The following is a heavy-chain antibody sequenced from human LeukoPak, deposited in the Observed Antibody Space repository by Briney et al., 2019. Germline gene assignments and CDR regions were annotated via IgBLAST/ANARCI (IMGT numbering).Heavy chain of an antibody. J-gene: IGHJ4*02. D-gene: IGHD2-2*01. CDR1: GFTFSSYA. CDR2: ISTDGGSP. CDR3: ARWSSTSCYDY. V-gene: IGHV3-64*01. Sequence: GGSLRLSCAASGFTFSSYAMHWVRQAPGKGLEYVSAISTDGGSPYYANSVKGRFTISRDNSKNMLYLQMGSLRTEDMAVYYCARWSSTSCYDYWGQGTLVTASS.